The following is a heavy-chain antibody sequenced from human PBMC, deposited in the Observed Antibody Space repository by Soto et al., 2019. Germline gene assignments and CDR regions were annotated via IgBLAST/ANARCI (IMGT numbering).Heavy chain of an antibody. D-gene: IGHD5-18*01. Sequence: QVQLVESGGGVVQPGRSLRLSCAASGFTFSSYAMHWVRQAPGKGLEWVAVISYDGSNKHYADSVKGRFTISRDNSKNTMDLKMKSLRAEEKAVYYCERALLWGTARVLWYFDLWGRGTLVTVSS. CDR1: GFTFSSYA. CDR3: ERALLWGTARVLWYFDL. J-gene: IGHJ2*01. V-gene: IGHV3-30-3*01. CDR2: ISYDGSNK.